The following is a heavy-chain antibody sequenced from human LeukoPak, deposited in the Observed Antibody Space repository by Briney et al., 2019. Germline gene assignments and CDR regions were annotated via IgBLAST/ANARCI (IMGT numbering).Heavy chain of an antibody. CDR3: ARGSLTWELLMGVPRRSNDAFDI. V-gene: IGHV7-4-1*01. D-gene: IGHD1-26*01. CDR1: GYTFTNYA. CDR2: INTNTGNP. J-gene: IGHJ3*02. Sequence: ASVKVSCKASGYTFTNYAMNWVRQAPGQGLEWMGWINTNTGNPTYAQGFTGRFVFSLDASVSTAYLQIRRLKAEDTAVYYCARGSLTWELLMGVPRRSNDAFDIWGQGTMVTVSS.